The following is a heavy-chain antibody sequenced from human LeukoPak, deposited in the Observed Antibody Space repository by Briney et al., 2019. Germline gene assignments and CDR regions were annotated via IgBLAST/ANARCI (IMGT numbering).Heavy chain of an antibody. CDR2: IYHSGGT. V-gene: IGHV4-59*01. J-gene: IGHJ4*02. Sequence: PSETLSLTCTVSGGSINDASWNWIRKPPGQGLEWIGYIYHSGGTNYNPSLKSRVTISLDTSKNQFSLKLSSLTAADTAVYYCARVGTYYRSLDSWSQGTLVTVSS. CDR1: GGSINDAS. CDR3: ARVGTYYRSLDS. D-gene: IGHD3-10*01.